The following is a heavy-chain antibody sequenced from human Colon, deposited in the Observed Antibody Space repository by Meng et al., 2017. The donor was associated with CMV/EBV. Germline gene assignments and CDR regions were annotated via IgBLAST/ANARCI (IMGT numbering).Heavy chain of an antibody. Sequence: GGSLRLSCVASGFSFNTYGMHWVRQAPGKGLEWVAFIRCDGSHISYGDSVKGRLTISRDNSKNTLFLEINSLRVEDTAVYYCAKSLDPVTPRDYFYGMDIWGPGTTVTVSS. V-gene: IGHV3-30*02. D-gene: IGHD2-21*02. CDR3: AKSLDPVTPRDYFYGMDI. CDR2: IRCDGSHI. J-gene: IGHJ6*02. CDR1: GFSFNTYG.